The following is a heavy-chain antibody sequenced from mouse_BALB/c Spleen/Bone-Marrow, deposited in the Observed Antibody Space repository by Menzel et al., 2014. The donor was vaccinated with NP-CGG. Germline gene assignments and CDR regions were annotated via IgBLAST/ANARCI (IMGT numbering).Heavy chain of an antibody. D-gene: IGHD3-2*01. V-gene: IGHV1S56*01. J-gene: IGHJ3*01. Sequence: VQLQQSGPELVKPGALVKISCKASGYTFTSYDINWVKQRPGQGLEWIGWIYPGDGSTKYNEKFKGKATLTADKSSSTAYMQRSSLTSENSAVYFCERSGDSSGYGFAYWGQGTLVTVSA. CDR2: IYPGDGST. CDR3: ERSGDSSGYGFAY. CDR1: GYTFTSYD.